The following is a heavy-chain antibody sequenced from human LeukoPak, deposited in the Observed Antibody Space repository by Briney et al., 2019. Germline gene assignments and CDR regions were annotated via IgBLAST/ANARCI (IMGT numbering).Heavy chain of an antibody. CDR3: AREYDSSGYYYSNFDY. D-gene: IGHD3-22*01. CDR2: INPSGGST. V-gene: IGHV1-46*01. CDR1: GYTFTSYY. Sequence: ASVKVSCKASGYTFTSYYMHWVRQAPGQGLEWMGIINPSGGSTSYAQKFQGRVTMTRDTSTSTVCMELSSLRSEDTAVYYCAREYDSSGYYYSNFDYWGQGTLVTVSS. J-gene: IGHJ4*02.